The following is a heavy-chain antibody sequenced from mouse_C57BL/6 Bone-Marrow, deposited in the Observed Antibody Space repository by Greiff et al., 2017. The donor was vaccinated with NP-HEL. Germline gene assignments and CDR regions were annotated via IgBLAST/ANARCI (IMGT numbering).Heavy chain of an antibody. CDR1: GFNITDDY. J-gene: IGHJ2*01. V-gene: IGHV14-4*01. Sequence: VQLQQSGAELVRPGASVKLSCTASGFNITDDYMHWVKQRPEQGLEWIGWIDPENGDTKYASKFKGKATITADTSSNTAYLQLSSLTSEDTAVYDCNTSGNSEGFDYWGQGTTLTVSS. CDR2: IDPENGDT. D-gene: IGHD2-12*01. CDR3: NTSGNSEGFDY.